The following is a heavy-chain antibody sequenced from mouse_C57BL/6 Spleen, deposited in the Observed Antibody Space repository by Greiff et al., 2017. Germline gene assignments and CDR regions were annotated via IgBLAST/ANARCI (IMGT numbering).Heavy chain of an antibody. Sequence: QVQLQQPGAELVRPGSSVKLSCKASGYTFTSYWMDWVKQRPGQGLEWIGNIYPSDSETHYNQKFKDKATLTVDKSSNTAYMQLSSLTSEDSAVYYYARGRDNYDVRDYWGQGTTLTVSS. CDR2: IYPSDSET. CDR1: GYTFTSYW. V-gene: IGHV1-61*01. J-gene: IGHJ2*01. CDR3: ARGRDNYDVRDY. D-gene: IGHD2-12*01.